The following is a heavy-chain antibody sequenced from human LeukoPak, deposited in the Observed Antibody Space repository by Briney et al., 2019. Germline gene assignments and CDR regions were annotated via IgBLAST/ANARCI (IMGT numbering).Heavy chain of an antibody. CDR1: GFTFSSNW. Sequence: GGSLRLSCAASGFTFSSNWRSWARQAPGKGLEWVATIQPDGSEKYYVDSVKGRFTISRDNAKNALYLQMNSLGAEDTAVYYCARDNAAWGQGTLVAVSS. D-gene: IGHD2-2*01. J-gene: IGHJ4*02. CDR3: ARDNAA. V-gene: IGHV3-7*01. CDR2: IQPDGSEK.